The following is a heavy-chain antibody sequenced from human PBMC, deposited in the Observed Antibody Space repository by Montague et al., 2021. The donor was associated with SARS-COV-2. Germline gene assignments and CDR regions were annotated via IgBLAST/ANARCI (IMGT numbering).Heavy chain of an antibody. CDR2: IYYSGST. Sequence: SETLSLTCTVSGGSISSYYWSWIRQPPGKGLEWIGYIYYSGSTNYNPSLKSRVTISVDTSKNQFSLKLSSVTAADTAVHYCARASLGYCSGGRCYVGFDPWGQGTLVTVSS. CDR1: GGSISSYY. D-gene: IGHD2-15*01. V-gene: IGHV4-59*01. J-gene: IGHJ5*02. CDR3: ARASLGYCSGGRCYVGFDP.